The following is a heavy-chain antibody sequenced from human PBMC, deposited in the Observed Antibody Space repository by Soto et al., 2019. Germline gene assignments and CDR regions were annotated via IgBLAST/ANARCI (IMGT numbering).Heavy chain of an antibody. J-gene: IGHJ4*02. Sequence: GGSLRLSCAASGFTFSSYGMHWVRQAPGKGLEWVAVISYDGSKKYYADSVKGRFTISRDNSKNTLYLQMNSLRAEDTAVYYCAKSFIAAAGKEGYFDYWGQGTLVTVSS. D-gene: IGHD6-13*01. CDR3: AKSFIAAAGKEGYFDY. V-gene: IGHV3-30*18. CDR1: GFTFSSYG. CDR2: ISYDGSKK.